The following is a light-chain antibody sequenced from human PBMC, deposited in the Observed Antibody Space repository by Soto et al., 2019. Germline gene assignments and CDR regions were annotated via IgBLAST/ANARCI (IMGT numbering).Light chain of an antibody. J-gene: IGKJ5*01. CDR3: QHTYTTPL. CDR1: QTVDVY. V-gene: IGKV1-39*01. Sequence: DIQMTQSPSSLSASLGDRVTITCRASQTVDVYLNWYQKKPGKAPKLLIYGASSLQSGVPSRFSGSGSGTDFTLTISNLQPEDFSSYYCQHTYTTPLFGQGTRLDLK. CDR2: GAS.